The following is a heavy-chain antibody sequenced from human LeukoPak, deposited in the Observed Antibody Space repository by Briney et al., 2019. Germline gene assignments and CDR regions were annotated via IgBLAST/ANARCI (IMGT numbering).Heavy chain of an antibody. CDR1: GGSISSGGYY. J-gene: IGHJ6*03. V-gene: IGHV4-31*03. D-gene: IGHD3-3*01. Sequence: SETLSLTCTVSGGSISSGGYYWSWIRQHPGKGLEWIGYIYYSGSTYYNPSLKSRVTISVDTSKNQFSLKLSSVTAVDTAVYYCARGYDSHLMDVWGKGTTVTVSS. CDR2: IYYSGST. CDR3: ARGYDSHLMDV.